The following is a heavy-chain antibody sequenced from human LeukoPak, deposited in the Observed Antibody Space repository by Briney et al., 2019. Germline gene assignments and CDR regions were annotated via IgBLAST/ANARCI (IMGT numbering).Heavy chain of an antibody. D-gene: IGHD4-17*01. CDR1: VVALHAYY. Sequence: SETLSLTCAVSVVALHAYYWSWVRQTPGKGLEWIGEINHSGYTNDSPSLKSRVTLSMDTSRKQFSLNVRSVTVADTGIYYCARMTTGHDYWGQGTLVTVSS. CDR3: ARMTTGHDY. V-gene: IGHV4-34*01. CDR2: INHSGYT. J-gene: IGHJ4*02.